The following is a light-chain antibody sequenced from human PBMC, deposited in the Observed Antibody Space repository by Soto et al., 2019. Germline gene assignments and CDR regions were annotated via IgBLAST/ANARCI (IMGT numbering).Light chain of an antibody. Sequence: DIQMTQSPSTLSASVGDRVTITCRASQSISSWLAWYQQKPGKAPKLLIHKASTLKSGVPSRFSGSGSGTEFSLTISSLQPDDFATDYCQDYYSYPTWTFGQGTKVEIK. V-gene: IGKV1-5*03. CDR2: KAS. CDR3: QDYYSYPTWT. J-gene: IGKJ1*01. CDR1: QSISSW.